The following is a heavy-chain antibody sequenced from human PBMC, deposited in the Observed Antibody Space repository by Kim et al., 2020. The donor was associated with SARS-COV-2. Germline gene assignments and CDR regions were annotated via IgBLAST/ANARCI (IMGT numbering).Heavy chain of an antibody. D-gene: IGHD2-15*01. J-gene: IGHJ4*02. V-gene: IGHV4-39*01. CDR3: AIHSANSGSCYCLLDY. Sequence: SLKSRVTISMDTSKNQFSLKLNSVTAADTAVYYCAIHSANSGSCYCLLDYWGQGTLVTVSS.